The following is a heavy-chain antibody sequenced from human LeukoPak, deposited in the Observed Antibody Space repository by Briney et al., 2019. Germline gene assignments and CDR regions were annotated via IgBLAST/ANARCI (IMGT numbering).Heavy chain of an antibody. J-gene: IGHJ4*02. D-gene: IGHD6-19*01. Sequence: GGSLRLSCAASGFTFSSYEMHWVRQAPGKGLEWVAFIRYDGSNKYYADSVKGRFTISRDNSKNTQYLQMNSLRAEDTAVYYCAKDRSSGWFNRYYFDYWGQGTLVTVSS. CDR1: GFTFSSYE. CDR3: AKDRSSGWFNRYYFDY. CDR2: IRYDGSNK. V-gene: IGHV3-30*02.